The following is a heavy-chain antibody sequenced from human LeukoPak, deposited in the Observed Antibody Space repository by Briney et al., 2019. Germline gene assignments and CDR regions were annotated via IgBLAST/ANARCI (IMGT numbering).Heavy chain of an antibody. CDR1: GFTFTSYS. CDR2: ISRPGSTI. V-gene: IGHV3-48*04. CDR3: ARDVGADKSDEGP. D-gene: IGHD1-26*01. Sequence: GGSLRLSCAASGFTFTSYSMNWVRQAPGKGLEWVSYISRPGSTIYYADSVKGRFTISRDNAKNTLYLQMNSLRAEDTAVYYCARDVGADKSDEGPWGQGTLVTVSS. J-gene: IGHJ5*02.